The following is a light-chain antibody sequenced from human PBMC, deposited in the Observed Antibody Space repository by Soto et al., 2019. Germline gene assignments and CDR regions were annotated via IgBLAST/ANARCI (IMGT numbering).Light chain of an antibody. V-gene: IGKV3-11*01. Sequence: EIVLTQSPATLSLSPGERATLSCRASQRVHNSLAWYQQKPGQAPRLLIYTVSSRATGIPARFSGSGSGTDFTLPISSLDPEDFAVYYCQLGRDTFGQGTKLEIK. CDR2: TVS. CDR3: QLGRDT. CDR1: QRVHNS. J-gene: IGKJ2*01.